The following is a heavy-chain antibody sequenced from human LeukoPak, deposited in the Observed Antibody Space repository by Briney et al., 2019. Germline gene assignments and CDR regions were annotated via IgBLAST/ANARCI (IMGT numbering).Heavy chain of an antibody. D-gene: IGHD4-11*01. CDR3: ARERTDYSNLNWFDP. CDR1: GGSISSYY. J-gene: IGHJ5*02. Sequence: SETLSLTCTVSGGSISSYYWSWIRQPAGKGLEWIGRIYTSGSTNYNPSLKSRVTMSVDTSKNQFSLKLSSVTAADTAVYYCARERTDYSNLNWFDPWGQETLVTVSS. CDR2: IYTSGST. V-gene: IGHV4-4*07.